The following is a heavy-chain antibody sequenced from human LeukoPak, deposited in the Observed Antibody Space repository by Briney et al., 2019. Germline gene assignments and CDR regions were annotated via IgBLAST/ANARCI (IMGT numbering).Heavy chain of an antibody. V-gene: IGHV3-21*01. Sequence: GGSLRLSCAASGFTFSSHSMNWVRQAPGKGLEWVSSISSSSSYIYYADSVKGRFTISRDNANNSLYLQMNSLRAEDTPVYYCAGGAVAGHWYFDLWGRGTLVTVSS. CDR2: ISSSSSYI. CDR1: GFTFSSHS. J-gene: IGHJ2*01. D-gene: IGHD6-19*01. CDR3: AGGAVAGHWYFDL.